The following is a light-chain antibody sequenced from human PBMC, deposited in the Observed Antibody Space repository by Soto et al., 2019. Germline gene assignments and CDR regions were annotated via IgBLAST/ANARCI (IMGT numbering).Light chain of an antibody. CDR2: GAS. CDR3: QQYGSSPRT. Sequence: EIVLTQSPGTLSLSPGERATLSCRASQTLSNSFIAWYQQKPGQAPRLLIYGASTRATGIPARFSGSGSGTEFTLTISSLQPEDFAVYYCQQYGSSPRTFGQGTKVDIK. J-gene: IGKJ1*01. CDR1: QTLSNSF. V-gene: IGKV3-20*01.